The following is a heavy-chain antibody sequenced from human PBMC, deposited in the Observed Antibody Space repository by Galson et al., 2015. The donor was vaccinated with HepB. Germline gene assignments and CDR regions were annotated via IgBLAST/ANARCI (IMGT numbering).Heavy chain of an antibody. CDR3: ASRGSGGFDY. V-gene: IGHV3-30*04. CDR1: GFTFSSYA. J-gene: IGHJ4*02. CDR2: ISYDGSNK. Sequence: SLRLSCAASGFTFSSYAMHWVRQAPGKRLEWVAVISYDGSNKYYADSVKGRSTISRDNSKNTLYLQMNSLRAEDTAVYYCASRGSGGFDYWGQGTLVTVSS. D-gene: IGHD3-10*01.